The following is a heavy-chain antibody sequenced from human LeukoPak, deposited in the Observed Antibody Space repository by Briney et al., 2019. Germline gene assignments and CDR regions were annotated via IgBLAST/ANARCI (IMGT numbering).Heavy chain of an antibody. D-gene: IGHD3-10*01. V-gene: IGHV4-61*02. Sequence: PSETLSLTCTVSGGSISSSSYYWSWIRQPAGKGLEWIGRIYISGSGSTNYNPSLKSRVTMSVDTSKNQFSLKLSSVTAADTAVYYCARDRAEDYFDYWGQGALVTVSS. CDR2: IYISGSGST. CDR3: ARDRAEDYFDY. J-gene: IGHJ4*02. CDR1: GGSISSSSYY.